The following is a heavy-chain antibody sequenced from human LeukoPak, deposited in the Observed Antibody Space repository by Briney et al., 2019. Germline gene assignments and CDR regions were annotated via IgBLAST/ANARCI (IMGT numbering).Heavy chain of an antibody. V-gene: IGHV4-61*02. CDR3: ARVMAVNPDWFDP. J-gene: IGHJ5*02. Sequence: PSQTLSLTCTVSGASISSESYYWTWIRQPAGKGLEWIGRIYNTGSTKYNPSLKSRVTISMDTSKNQFSLKLNSVTAADTAVYYCARVMAVNPDWFDPWGQGTLVTVSS. D-gene: IGHD5-24*01. CDR2: IYNTGST. CDR1: GASISSESYY.